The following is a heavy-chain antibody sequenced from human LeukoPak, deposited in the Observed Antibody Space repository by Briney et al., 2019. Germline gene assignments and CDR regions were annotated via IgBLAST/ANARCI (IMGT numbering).Heavy chain of an antibody. CDR3: ASQKSTGDSDY. D-gene: IGHD7-27*01. J-gene: IGHJ4*02. CDR1: GGSISSHF. Sequence: SETLSLTCTVSGGSISSHFWSWIRQPPGKGLEWIGYIYHSGGTNYNPSLKSRVTISVDTSKTQFSLKLSSVTAADTAVYYCASQKSTGDSDYWGQGTLVIVSS. CDR2: IYHSGGT. V-gene: IGHV4-59*08.